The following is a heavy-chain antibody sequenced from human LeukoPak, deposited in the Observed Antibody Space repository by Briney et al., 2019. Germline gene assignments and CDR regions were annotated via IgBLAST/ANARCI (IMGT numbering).Heavy chain of an antibody. CDR3: ARRGAGTGTTDY. J-gene: IGHJ4*02. D-gene: IGHD1-1*01. Sequence: GGSLRLSCAASGFTFSSYWMYWVRQAPGKGLVCVSRINSDGSSTSYADSVKGRFIISRDNAKNTLYLQMNGLRAEDTAVYYCARRGAGTGTTDYWGQGTLVTVSS. CDR1: GFTFSSYW. CDR2: INSDGSST. V-gene: IGHV3-74*01.